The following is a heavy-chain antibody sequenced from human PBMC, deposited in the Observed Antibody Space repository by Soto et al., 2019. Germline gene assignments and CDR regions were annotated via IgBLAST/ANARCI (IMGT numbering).Heavy chain of an antibody. CDR2: INAGNGNT. J-gene: IGHJ4*02. D-gene: IGHD3-3*01. CDR1: GYTFTSYA. CDR3: ARAPYYDFWSGYFDY. Sequence: ASVKVSCKASGYTFTSYAMHWVRQAPGQRLEWMGWINAGNGNTKYSQKFQGRVTITRDTSASTAYMELSSLRSEDTAVYYCARAPYYDFWSGYFDYWGQGTLVTVSS. V-gene: IGHV1-3*01.